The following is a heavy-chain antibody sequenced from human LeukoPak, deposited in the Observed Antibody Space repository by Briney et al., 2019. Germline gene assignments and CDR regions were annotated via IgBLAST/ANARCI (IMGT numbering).Heavy chain of an antibody. D-gene: IGHD1-26*01. CDR2: IKSKTDGGTT. V-gene: IGHV3-15*01. CDR3: AKDGPPGRSYYFDY. Sequence: PGGSLRLSCAASGFTFSNAWMSWVRQAPGKGLEWVGRIKSKTDGGTTDYAAPVKGRFTISRDDSKNTLYLQMNSLRAEDTAVYYCAKDGPPGRSYYFDYWGQGTLVTVSS. J-gene: IGHJ4*02. CDR1: GFTFSNAW.